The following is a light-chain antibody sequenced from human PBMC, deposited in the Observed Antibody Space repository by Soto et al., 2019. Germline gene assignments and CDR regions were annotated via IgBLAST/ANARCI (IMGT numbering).Light chain of an antibody. Sequence: DFQMTQSPSTLSASVGDRVTITCRASQNIMSLLSWFHXNPWKAXKLLIYDASSLESGVPSRFSGSGSGTEFTLTITSLQPDDFATYYCQQYNSYPWTFGQGTKVDIK. CDR3: QQYNSYPWT. CDR2: DAS. CDR1: QNIMSL. V-gene: IGKV1-5*01. J-gene: IGKJ1*01.